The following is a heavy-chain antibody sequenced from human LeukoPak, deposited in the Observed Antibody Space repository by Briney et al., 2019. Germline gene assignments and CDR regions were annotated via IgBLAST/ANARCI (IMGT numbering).Heavy chain of an antibody. D-gene: IGHD6-13*01. CDR2: MNPNSGNT. J-gene: IGHJ4*02. CDR3: ARGNSSRYYFDY. CDR1: GYTFTSYD. V-gene: IGHV1-8*03. Sequence: ASVKVSCKASGYTFTSYDINWVRQATGQGLEWMGWMNPNSGNTGYAQKFQGRVTITRNTSISTAYMELSSLRSEDTAVYYCARGNSSRYYFDYWGQGTLVTVSS.